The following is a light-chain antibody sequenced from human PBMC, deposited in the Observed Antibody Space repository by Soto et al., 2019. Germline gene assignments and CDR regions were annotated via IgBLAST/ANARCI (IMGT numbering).Light chain of an antibody. Sequence: EIGLTQSAAKRVVSRGGRAPLSCRDSQSVRSYLAWYPQTPGQAPRTLIYDASNRATGIPAMFRCSGAGTACTRALSRLEPEDVSVDFCHQYGNTMWTVSQGTQVDIK. J-gene: IGKJ1*01. V-gene: IGKV3-11*01. CDR2: DAS. CDR3: HQYGNTMWT. CDR1: QSVRSY.